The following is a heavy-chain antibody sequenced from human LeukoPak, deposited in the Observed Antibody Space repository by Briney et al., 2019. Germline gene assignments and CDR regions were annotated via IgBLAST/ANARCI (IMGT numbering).Heavy chain of an antibody. J-gene: IGHJ4*02. D-gene: IGHD2-15*01. CDR2: IYHRGTT. Sequence: SETLSLTCIVSGYSISSGHYWGWIRQPPGKGLEWIGNIYHRGTTYYNPSLKSRVTISVDTSKNQFSLKLSSVTAADTAVYYCARSSGYCSGGNCFYYWGQGTLVTASS. CDR3: ARSSGYCSGGNCFYY. V-gene: IGHV4-38-2*02. CDR1: GYSISSGHY.